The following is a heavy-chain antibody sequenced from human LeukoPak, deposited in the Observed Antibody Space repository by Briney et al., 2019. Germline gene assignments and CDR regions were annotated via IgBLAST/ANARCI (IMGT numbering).Heavy chain of an antibody. CDR1: GFTFSDYY. D-gene: IGHD3-22*01. V-gene: IGHV3-11*04. Sequence: GGSLRLSCAASGFTFSDYYMSWIRQAPGKGLEWVSYISSSGSTIYYADSVKGRFTISRDNAKNSLYLQMNSLRAEDTAVYYCAKEYYYDSSGYKGGDAFDIWGQGTMVTVSS. CDR2: ISSSGSTI. J-gene: IGHJ3*02. CDR3: AKEYYYDSSGYKGGDAFDI.